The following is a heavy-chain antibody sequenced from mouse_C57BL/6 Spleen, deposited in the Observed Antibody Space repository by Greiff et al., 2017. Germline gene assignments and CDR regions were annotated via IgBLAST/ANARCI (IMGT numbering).Heavy chain of an antibody. CDR1: GYAFSSSW. D-gene: IGHD3-2*02. Sequence: QVQLQQSGPELVKPGASVKISCKASGYAFSSSWMNWVKQRPGKGLEWIGRIYPGDGDTNYNGKFKGKATLTAAKSSSTAYMQLSSLTSEDSAVYFCARSGDSSGYGTYWGQGTLVTVSA. V-gene: IGHV1-82*01. CDR3: ARSGDSSGYGTY. J-gene: IGHJ3*01. CDR2: IYPGDGDT.